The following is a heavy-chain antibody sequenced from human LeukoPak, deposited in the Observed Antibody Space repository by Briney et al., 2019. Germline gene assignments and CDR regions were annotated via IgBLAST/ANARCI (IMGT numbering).Heavy chain of an antibody. Sequence: GGSLRLSCAASGINFRASGMHWVRQAPGMGLEWLTFIQTDGSDKRYAASVAGRFTISRDDSKNTVYLHMNSLRPDDSALYYCAREGGTVVIDRFDYWRQGTLVSVSS. J-gene: IGHJ4*02. CDR3: AREGGTVVIDRFDY. D-gene: IGHD2-2*01. V-gene: IGHV3-30*02. CDR1: GINFRASG. CDR2: IQTDGSDK.